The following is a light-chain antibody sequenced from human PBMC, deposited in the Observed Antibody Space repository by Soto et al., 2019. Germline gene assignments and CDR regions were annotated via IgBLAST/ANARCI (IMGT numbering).Light chain of an antibody. CDR3: QQYDTSIWAYT. V-gene: IGKV3-20*01. CDR1: QSIGGNF. J-gene: IGKJ2*01. Sequence: EIVLTQSPGTLSLSPGEGATLSCRASQSIGGNFLAWYQQRRGQAPRLLIHGASNRATGIPDRFSGSGSGTDFTLTISRLEPEDFAVYYCQQYDTSIWAYTFGQGTKVDIK. CDR2: GAS.